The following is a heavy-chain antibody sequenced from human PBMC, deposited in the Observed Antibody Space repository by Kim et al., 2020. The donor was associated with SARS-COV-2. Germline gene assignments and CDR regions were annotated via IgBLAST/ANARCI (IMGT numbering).Heavy chain of an antibody. J-gene: IGHJ6*02. V-gene: IGHV3-53*01. CDR2: IYSGGST. CDR1: GFTVSSNY. D-gene: IGHD6-13*01. Sequence: GGSLRLSCAASGFTVSSNYMSWVRQAPGKGLEWVSVIYSGGSTYYADSVKGRFTISRDNSKNTLYLQMNSLRAEDTAVYYCARGSSSWYRGYYYYYGMDVWGQGTTVTVSS. CDR3: ARGSSSWYRGYYYYYGMDV.